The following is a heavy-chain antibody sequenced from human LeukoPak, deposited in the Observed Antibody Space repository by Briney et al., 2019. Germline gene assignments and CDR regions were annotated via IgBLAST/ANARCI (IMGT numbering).Heavy chain of an antibody. D-gene: IGHD2-8*01. V-gene: IGHV4-61*02. CDR2: IYTSGST. CDR1: GGSISSGSYY. J-gene: IGHJ4*02. Sequence: SETLSLTCTVSGGSISSGSYYWSWIRQPAGKGLEWIGRIYTSGSTNYNPSLKSRVTISVDTSKNQFSLKLSSVTAADTAVYYCARGIVLMVYAEYYFDYWGQGTLSPSPQ. CDR3: ARGIVLMVYAEYYFDY.